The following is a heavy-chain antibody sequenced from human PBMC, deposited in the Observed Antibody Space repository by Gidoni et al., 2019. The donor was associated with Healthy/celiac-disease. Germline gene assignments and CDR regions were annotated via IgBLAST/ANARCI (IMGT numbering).Heavy chain of an antibody. J-gene: IGHJ4*02. V-gene: IGHV5-10-1*03. CDR1: GYSFTSYW. Sequence: EVPLVQSGAEVKKPGESLRISCQGSGYSFTSYWIIWVRQIPGKGLEGMGRIDPSDTYNNYSPSLQGHVTSSADKSSSTAYLQWSSRKASDTAMYYCERRPVAGPDYWGQGTLVTVSS. CDR3: ERRPVAGPDY. CDR2: IDPSDTYN. D-gene: IGHD6-19*01.